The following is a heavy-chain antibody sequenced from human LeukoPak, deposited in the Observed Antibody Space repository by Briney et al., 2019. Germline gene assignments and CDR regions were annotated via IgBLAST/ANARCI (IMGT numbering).Heavy chain of an antibody. Sequence: RGSPRLSCAASGFTFSSYAMSWVRQAPGKGLEWVSAISGSGGSTYYADSVKGRFTISRDNSKNTLYLQMNSLRAEDTAVYYCAPMGLYFDYWGQGTLVSVST. V-gene: IGHV3-23*01. D-gene: IGHD3-16*01. CDR2: ISGSGGST. CDR3: APMGLYFDY. J-gene: IGHJ4*02. CDR1: GFTFSSYA.